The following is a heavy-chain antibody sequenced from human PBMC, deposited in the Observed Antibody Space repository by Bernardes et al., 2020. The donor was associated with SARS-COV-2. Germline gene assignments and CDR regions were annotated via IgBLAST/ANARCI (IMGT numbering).Heavy chain of an antibody. D-gene: IGHD1-26*01. CDR1: GFTFRSYG. Sequence: GGSRSLSCVASGFTFRSYGMHWVRQAPGKGLEWVALIWYDGSRTHYTDSVKGRFTISRDDSKNTVSLQMNRLRAEDTGIYYCAREGWKLLMALDNKNWFDLWGQGNQVTVSS. V-gene: IGHV3-33*01. CDR2: IWYDGSRT. J-gene: IGHJ5*02. CDR3: AREGWKLLMALDNKNWFDL.